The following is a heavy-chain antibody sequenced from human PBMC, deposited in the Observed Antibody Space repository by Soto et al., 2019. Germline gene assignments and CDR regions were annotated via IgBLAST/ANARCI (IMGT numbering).Heavy chain of an antibody. D-gene: IGHD3-22*01. V-gene: IGHV4-59*01. CDR3: ARGYYDSRGQSNTFDI. CDR2: VHYSGST. Sequence: SETLSLTCTVSGASIFSSYWSWIRQSPGKVLEWIGYVHYSGSTNYNPSLKSRVTISVDTSKNQFSLNLSSVTAADAAVYYCARGYYDSRGQSNTFDIWGQATMVNVSS. J-gene: IGHJ3*02. CDR1: GASIFSSY.